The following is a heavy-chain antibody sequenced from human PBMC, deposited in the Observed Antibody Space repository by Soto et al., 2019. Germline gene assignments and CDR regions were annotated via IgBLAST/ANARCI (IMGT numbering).Heavy chain of an antibody. V-gene: IGHV3-74*01. CDR2: IDSYGSAT. CDR3: ARGWVEGLSRQPPTDY. D-gene: IGHD3-3*01. J-gene: IGHJ4*02. Sequence: RGSLRLSCAASGFTFSRYWMHWVRQAPGKGLVWVSRIDSYGSATSQVDSVEGRFTISRDNAKNTLYLQMNSLRAEDTAVYYCARGWVEGLSRQPPTDYWGQGTLVTVSS. CDR1: GFTFSRYW.